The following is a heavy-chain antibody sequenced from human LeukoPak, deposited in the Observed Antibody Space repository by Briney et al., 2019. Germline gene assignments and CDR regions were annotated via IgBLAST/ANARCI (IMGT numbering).Heavy chain of an antibody. Sequence: GGSLRLSCAASGFTFSSYWMSWVRQAPGKGLEWVANIKQDGSEKYYVDSVKGRFTISRDNAKNSLYLQMNSLRAEDTAVYYCARTGRDFWSGYYTSSYYYYMDVWGKGTTVTVSS. J-gene: IGHJ6*03. CDR2: IKQDGSEK. CDR1: GFTFSSYW. D-gene: IGHD3-3*01. CDR3: ARTGRDFWSGYYTSSYYYYMDV. V-gene: IGHV3-7*01.